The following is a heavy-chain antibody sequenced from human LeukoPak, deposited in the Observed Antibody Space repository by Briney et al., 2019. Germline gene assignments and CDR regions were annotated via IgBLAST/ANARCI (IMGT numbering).Heavy chain of an antibody. CDR3: ANSDIVATIYDY. CDR1: GFTFSSYA. Sequence: GGSLRLSCAASGFTFSSYAMSWVRQAPGKGLEWASAISGSGGSTYYADSVKGRFTISRDNSKNTLYLQMNSLRAEDTAVYYCANSDIVATIYDYWGQGTLVTVSS. CDR2: ISGSGGST. D-gene: IGHD5-12*01. V-gene: IGHV3-23*01. J-gene: IGHJ4*02.